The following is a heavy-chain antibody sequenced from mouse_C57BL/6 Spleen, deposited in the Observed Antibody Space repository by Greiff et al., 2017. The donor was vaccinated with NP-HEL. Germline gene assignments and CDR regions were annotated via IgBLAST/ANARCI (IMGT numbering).Heavy chain of an antibody. Sequence: VQLKESGPELVKPGASVKMSCKASGYTFTDYNMHWVKQSHGKSLEWIGYINPNNGGTSYNQKFKGKATLTVNKSSSTAYMELRSLTSEDSAVYYCARIGSSYDYAMDYWGQGTSVTVSS. CDR1: GYTFTDYN. CDR3: ARIGSSYDYAMDY. V-gene: IGHV1-22*01. J-gene: IGHJ4*01. D-gene: IGHD1-1*01. CDR2: INPNNGGT.